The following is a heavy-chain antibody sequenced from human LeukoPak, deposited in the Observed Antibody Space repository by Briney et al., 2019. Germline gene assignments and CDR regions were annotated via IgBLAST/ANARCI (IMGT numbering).Heavy chain of an antibody. CDR1: GFTVTTNY. CDR3: ARGGVHTYVYTFDI. CDR2: IYSGGSA. J-gene: IGHJ3*02. Sequence: GGSLRLSCAASGFTVTTNYMSWVRQAPGKGLEWVSVIYSGGSAYYTDSVKGRFTISRDNSKNTLYLQMNSLRAEDTAMYYCARGGVHTYVYTFDIWGQGTMVTVSS. V-gene: IGHV3-53*01. D-gene: IGHD3-16*01.